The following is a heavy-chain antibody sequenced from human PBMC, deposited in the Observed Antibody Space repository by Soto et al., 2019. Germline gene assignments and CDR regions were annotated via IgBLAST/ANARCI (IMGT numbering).Heavy chain of an antibody. J-gene: IGHJ4*02. V-gene: IGHV4-39*01. Sequence: ETLSLTCTVSGGSISSSSYYWGWIRQPPGKGLEWIGSIYYSGSTYYNPSLKSRVTISVDTSKNQFSLKLSSVTAADTAVYYCARQAVVTTFDYWGQGTLVTVSS. D-gene: IGHD2-15*01. CDR2: IYYSGST. CDR1: GGSISSSSYY. CDR3: ARQAVVTTFDY.